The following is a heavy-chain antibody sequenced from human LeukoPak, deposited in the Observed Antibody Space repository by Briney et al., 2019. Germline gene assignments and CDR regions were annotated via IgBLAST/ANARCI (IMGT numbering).Heavy chain of an antibody. V-gene: IGHV1-46*01. CDR2: INPSGGST. Sequence: ASVTVSCEASGYTFTSYYMHWVRQAPGQGLEWMGIINPSGGSTSYAQKFQGRVTMTRDMSTSTVYMELSSLRSEDTAVYYCARASFYHEWGLPDGYYYYYMDVWGKGTTVTISS. CDR3: ARASFYHEWGLPDGYYYYYMDV. D-gene: IGHD1-26*01. J-gene: IGHJ6*03. CDR1: GYTFTSYY.